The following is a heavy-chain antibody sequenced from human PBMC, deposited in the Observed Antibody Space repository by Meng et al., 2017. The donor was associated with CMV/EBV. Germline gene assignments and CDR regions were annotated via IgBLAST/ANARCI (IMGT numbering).Heavy chain of an antibody. V-gene: IGHV3-21*01. CDR1: YG. Sequence: YGITWVRQAPGKGLEWVSSISSSSSYIYYADSVKGRFTISRDNAKNSLYLQMNSLRAEDTAVYYCARDRGEDDFWSGYYNNWFDPWGQGTLVTVSS. J-gene: IGHJ5*02. CDR2: ISSSSSYI. CDR3: ARDRGEDDFWSGYYNNWFDP. D-gene: IGHD3-3*01.